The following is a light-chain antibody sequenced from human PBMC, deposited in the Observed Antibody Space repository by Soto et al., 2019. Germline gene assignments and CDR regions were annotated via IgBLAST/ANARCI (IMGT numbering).Light chain of an antibody. CDR3: QRYGSSKT. CDR1: QTITNNY. V-gene: IGKV3-20*01. CDR2: GAS. J-gene: IGKJ1*01. Sequence: IVLTQSPGTLSLSPGDRATLSCRASQTITNNYLAWYQQKPGQAPRLLIYGASSRATGIPDRFSGSGSGTSFTLTISRLEPEDFAVYYCQRYGSSKTFGQGTKVDIK.